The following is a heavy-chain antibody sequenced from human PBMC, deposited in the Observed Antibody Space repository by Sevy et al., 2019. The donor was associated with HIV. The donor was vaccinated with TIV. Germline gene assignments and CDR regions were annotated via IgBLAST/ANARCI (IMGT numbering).Heavy chain of an antibody. CDR3: AKGGGGHYDPDEIGYYFYYYYMDV. V-gene: IGHV3-23*01. CDR1: GFSFGSYG. D-gene: IGHD3-22*01. CDR2: ISGSGTRT. J-gene: IGHJ6*03. Sequence: GGSLRLSCAVSGFSFGSYGMTWVRQAPGKGLEWVSGISGSGTRTYYADSVKGRFIISRDNSKNTLYLQMNSLRSEDTAIYYCAKGGGGHYDPDEIGYYFYYYYMDVWGKGTTVTVSS.